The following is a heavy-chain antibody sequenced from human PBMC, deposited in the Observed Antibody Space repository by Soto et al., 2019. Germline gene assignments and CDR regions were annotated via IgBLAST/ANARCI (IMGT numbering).Heavy chain of an antibody. CDR1: GYTFTSYD. CDR3: ARVGWAYNFWSGYYPQFYYYYYGMDV. Sequence: ASVKVSCKASGYTFTSYDISWVRQATGQGLEWMGWMNPNSGNTGYAQKFQGRVTMTRNTSISTAYMELSSLRSEDTAVYYCARVGWAYNFWSGYYPQFYYYYYGMDVWGQGTTVTVSS. D-gene: IGHD3-3*01. V-gene: IGHV1-8*01. CDR2: MNPNSGNT. J-gene: IGHJ6*02.